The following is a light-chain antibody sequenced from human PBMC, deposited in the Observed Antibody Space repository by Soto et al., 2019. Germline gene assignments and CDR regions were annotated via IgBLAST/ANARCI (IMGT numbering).Light chain of an antibody. CDR1: QSVSSN. CDR2: GAS. V-gene: IGKV3-15*01. Sequence: EVVMTQSPATLSVSLGDRATLSCRASQSVSSNLAWYQQKPGQAPRLLIYGASTRATGIPARFSGSGSGTEFTLTISSPQSEDFAVYSCQQYNNWPLTFGGGTKVEIK. J-gene: IGKJ4*01. CDR3: QQYNNWPLT.